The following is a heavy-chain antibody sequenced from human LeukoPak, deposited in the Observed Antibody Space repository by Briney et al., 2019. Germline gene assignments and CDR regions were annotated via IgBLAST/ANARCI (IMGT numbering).Heavy chain of an antibody. J-gene: IGHJ4*02. CDR3: ARDGTASSDFSV. Sequence: GASVKVSCKASGGTFSSYAISWVRQAPGQGLEWMGGIIPIFGTANYAQKFQGRVTITADESTSTAYMELSSLRSEDTAVYYCARDGTASSDFSVWGQGTLVTVSS. V-gene: IGHV1-69*13. D-gene: IGHD6-13*01. CDR1: GGTFSSYA. CDR2: IIPIFGTA.